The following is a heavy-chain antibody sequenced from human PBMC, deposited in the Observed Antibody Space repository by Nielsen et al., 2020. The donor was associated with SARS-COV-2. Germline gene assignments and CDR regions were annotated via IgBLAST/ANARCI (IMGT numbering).Heavy chain of an antibody. CDR2: INAGNGNT. Sequence: ASVKVSCKASRYSFASYSMHWVRPPPGQRLEWMGWINAGNGNTRYSQKFQGRVTITRDTSASTAYMELSSLRSEDTAVYYCARHLRGYIDYWGQGTLVTVSS. J-gene: IGHJ4*02. CDR1: RYSFASYS. CDR3: ARHLRGYIDY. V-gene: IGHV1-3*01.